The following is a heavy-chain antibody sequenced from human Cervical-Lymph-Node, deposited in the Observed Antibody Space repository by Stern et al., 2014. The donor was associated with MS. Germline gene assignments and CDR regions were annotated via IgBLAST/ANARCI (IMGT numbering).Heavy chain of an antibody. J-gene: IGHJ4*02. CDR1: GFTVGRDY. V-gene: IGHV3-53*01. CDR3: ARDTSSPERSDW. CDR2: ITNVGST. Sequence: EDQLVDSGGGVIHPGGSLRLSCKASGFTVGRDYMTWVRQAPAKGLACVSLITNVGSTFYTDSVKGRFTISRDDSKNAVYLHMTSLRAEDTAMYYCARDTSSPERSDWWGQGTLVTVSS. D-gene: IGHD1-1*01.